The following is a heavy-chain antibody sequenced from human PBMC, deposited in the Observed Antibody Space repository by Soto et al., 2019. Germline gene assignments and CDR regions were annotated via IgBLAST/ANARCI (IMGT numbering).Heavy chain of an antibody. D-gene: IGHD4-17*01. CDR1: GYTFTSYG. CDR3: ARDASLPYGDYAPYYYYGMDV. V-gene: IGHV1-18*01. CDR2: ISAYNGNT. Sequence: QVQLVQSGAEVKKPGASVKVSCKASGYTFTSYGISWVRQAPGQGLEWMGWISAYNGNTNYAQNLQGRVTMTTDTSTSTAYMELRSLRSDGTAVYYCARDASLPYGDYAPYYYYGMDVWGQGTTVTVSS. J-gene: IGHJ6*02.